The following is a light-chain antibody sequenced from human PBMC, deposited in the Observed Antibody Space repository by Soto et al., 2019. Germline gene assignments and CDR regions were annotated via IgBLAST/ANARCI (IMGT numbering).Light chain of an antibody. CDR3: QQYGSSPRT. Sequence: EIVLTQSPGTLSLSPGERATLSCRASQSVSSSYLAWYQQKPGQAPRLLIFGASSRATGIPDRFSGSGSGTGFTVTSSRREPEDFAVYYCQQYGSSPRTFGQGTKVEIK. CDR1: QSVSSSY. CDR2: GAS. V-gene: IGKV3-20*01. J-gene: IGKJ1*01.